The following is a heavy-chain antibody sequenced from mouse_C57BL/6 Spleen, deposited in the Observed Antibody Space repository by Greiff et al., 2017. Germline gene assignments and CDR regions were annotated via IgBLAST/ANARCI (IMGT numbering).Heavy chain of an antibody. D-gene: IGHD1-1*01. CDR1: GFTFSDYG. J-gene: IGHJ2*01. CDR3: ARYGSSLYSFDY. V-gene: IGHV5-17*01. Sequence: EVHLVESGGGLVKPGGSLKLSCAASGFTFSDYGMHWVRQAPEKGLEWVAYIRSGSSTIYYADKVKGRVTISRDNAKNTLFLQMTSLRSGATALYDSARYGSSLYSFDYWGQGTTLTVSS. CDR2: IRSGSSTI.